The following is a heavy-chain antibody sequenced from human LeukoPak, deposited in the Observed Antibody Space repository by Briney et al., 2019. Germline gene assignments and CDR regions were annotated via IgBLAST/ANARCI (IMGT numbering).Heavy chain of an antibody. J-gene: IGHJ4*02. CDR3: ARHLGADDH. V-gene: IGHV4-59*08. D-gene: IGHD4/OR15-4a*01. CDR1: GARITTYY. CDR2: ISYSETT. Sequence: SETLSLTCVVSGARITTYYWSWIRQPPGKGLEWIGYISYSETTNYNPSLKSRITISADPSKNQVSLKMTSLTAADTAIYYCARHLGADDHWGQGTLVTVSS.